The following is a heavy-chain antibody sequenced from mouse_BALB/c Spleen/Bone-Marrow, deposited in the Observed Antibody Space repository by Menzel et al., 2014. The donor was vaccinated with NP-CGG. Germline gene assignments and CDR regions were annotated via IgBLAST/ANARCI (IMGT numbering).Heavy chain of an antibody. CDR3: ARHHRYAYYFDY. D-gene: IGHD2-14*01. V-gene: IGHV1S130*01. J-gene: IGHJ2*01. CDR2: IHPNSGNT. Sequence: QVQLQQSGSVLVRPGTSVKLSCKASGYTFTSSWIHWARQRPGQGLEWIEEIHPNSGNTNYNEKFKGKATLTIDTSSSTAYVDLSSLTSEDSAVYYCARHHRYAYYFDYWGQGTTLTVSS. CDR1: GYTFTSSW.